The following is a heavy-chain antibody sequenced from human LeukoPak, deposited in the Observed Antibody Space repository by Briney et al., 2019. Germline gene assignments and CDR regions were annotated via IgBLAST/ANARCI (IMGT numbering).Heavy chain of an antibody. D-gene: IGHD1-7*01. Sequence: GGSLRLSCAASGFTFSSYWMSWVRQAPGKGLEWVANIKQDGSEKCYVDSVKGRFTISRDNAKNSLYLQMNSLRAEDTAVYYCARDFRPDWNYEAFDYWGQGTLVTVSS. CDR1: GFTFSSYW. V-gene: IGHV3-7*01. J-gene: IGHJ4*02. CDR3: ARDFRPDWNYEAFDY. CDR2: IKQDGSEK.